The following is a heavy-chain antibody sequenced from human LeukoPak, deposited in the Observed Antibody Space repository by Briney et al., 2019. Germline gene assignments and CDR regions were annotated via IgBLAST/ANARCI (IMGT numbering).Heavy chain of an antibody. CDR3: ARVAPYYYYYGMDV. V-gene: IGHV3-15*05. D-gene: IGHD5-12*01. CDR1: GFTFGNAW. Sequence: KPGGSLRLSCAASGFTFGNAWMSWVRQAPGKGLEWVGRIKSKTDGGTTDYAAPVKGRFTISRDDSKNTLYLQMNSLRAEDTAVYYCARVAPYYYYYGMDVWGQGTTVTVSS. J-gene: IGHJ6*02. CDR2: IKSKTDGGTT.